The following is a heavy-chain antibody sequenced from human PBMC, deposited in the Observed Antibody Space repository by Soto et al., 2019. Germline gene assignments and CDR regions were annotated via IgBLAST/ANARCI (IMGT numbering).Heavy chain of an antibody. D-gene: IGHD5-12*01. Sequence: QVQLVQSGAEVKKPGASVKVSCKASGYSFTSYDVNWVRQASGQGLEWMRWMNPNSGSTVIAQKFQGRVTMTRDSSISTAYVELSSLRPDDSAIYYCARVSFNALLRFPFDLWGQGTEVTVSS. CDR3: ARVSFNALLRFPFDL. CDR2: MNPNSGST. V-gene: IGHV1-8*01. J-gene: IGHJ4*02. CDR1: GYSFTSYD.